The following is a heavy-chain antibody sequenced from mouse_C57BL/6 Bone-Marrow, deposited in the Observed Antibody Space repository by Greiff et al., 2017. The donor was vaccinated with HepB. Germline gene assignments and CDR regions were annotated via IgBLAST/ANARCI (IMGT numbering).Heavy chain of an antibody. CDR2: IYPRSGNT. CDR1: GYTFTSYG. Sequence: VQLQQSGAELARPGASVKLSCKASGYTFTSYGISWVKQRTGQGLEWIGEIYPRSGNTYYNEKFKGKATLTADKSSSTAYMELRSLTSEDSAVYFCAREETHLPDYGAGYWGQGTTLTVSS. J-gene: IGHJ2*01. V-gene: IGHV1-81*01. D-gene: IGHD2-4*01. CDR3: AREETHLPDYGAGY.